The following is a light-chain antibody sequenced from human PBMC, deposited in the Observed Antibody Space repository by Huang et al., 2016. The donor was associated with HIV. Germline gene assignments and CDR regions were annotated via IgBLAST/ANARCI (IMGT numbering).Light chain of an antibody. CDR2: GAS. CDR1: QSVSSN. Sequence: EIVMTQSPATLSVSPGERATLSCRASQSVSSNLAWYQQKPGQAPRLLIYGASTRATGIPARFSGSGSGTEFTLTISSLQSEDFAVYYCQQYNNWPPLIIFGQGTRLEIK. J-gene: IGKJ5*01. CDR3: QQYNNWPPLII. V-gene: IGKV3-15*01.